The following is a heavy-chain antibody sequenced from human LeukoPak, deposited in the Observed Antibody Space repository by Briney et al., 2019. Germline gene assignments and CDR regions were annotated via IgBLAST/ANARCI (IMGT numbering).Heavy chain of an antibody. D-gene: IGHD5-12*01. CDR3: ARINVYSDLF. CDR1: GFTFSSYS. V-gene: IGHV3-48*01. J-gene: IGHJ4*02. Sequence: GGSLRLSCEASGFTFSSYSMNWVRQAPGKGLEWVSYIYSSSSIIHYADSVKGRFTISRDNAKNSLYLQMNSLRAEDTAVYYCARINVYSDLFWGQGTLVTVSS. CDR2: IYSSSSII.